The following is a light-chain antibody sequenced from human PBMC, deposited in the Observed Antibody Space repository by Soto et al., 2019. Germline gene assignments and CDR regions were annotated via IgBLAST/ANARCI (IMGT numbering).Light chain of an antibody. CDR1: QSVSNSH. Sequence: EIVLTQSPGTLSLSPGERATLSCRASQSVSNSHLAWYQLKPGQAPRLLIYAASSRATGIPDRFTGSGSGTDFTVTISRLEPEDFAVYYCQQFGVSPTFGGGTKVDIK. J-gene: IGKJ4*01. CDR2: AAS. V-gene: IGKV3-20*01. CDR3: QQFGVSPT.